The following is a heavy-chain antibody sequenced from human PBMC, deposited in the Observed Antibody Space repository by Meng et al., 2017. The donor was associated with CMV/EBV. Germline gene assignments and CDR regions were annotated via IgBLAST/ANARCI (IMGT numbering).Heavy chain of an antibody. J-gene: IGHJ6*02. CDR3: AKDVRGRMSFYGVDV. Sequence: GESLKISCAASGFTFSSYWMSWVRQAPGKGLEWVSLITSNGGSTNYADSVKGRFTISRDNSKTSLYLQVNSLRSEDTAVYYCAKDVRGRMSFYGVDVWGQGTTVTVSS. CDR2: ITSNGGST. CDR1: GFTFSSYW. V-gene: IGHV3-43*01. D-gene: IGHD3-10*01.